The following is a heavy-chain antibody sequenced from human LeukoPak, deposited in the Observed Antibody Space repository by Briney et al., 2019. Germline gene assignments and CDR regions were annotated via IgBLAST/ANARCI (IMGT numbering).Heavy chain of an antibody. CDR2: IWYDGSNK. V-gene: IGHV3-33*08. J-gene: IGHJ4*02. CDR3: ARDRIDLRYCSGGSCYLDY. CDR1: GFTLSTCG. Sequence: GGSLRLSCAASGFTLSTCGMHWVRQAPGKGLEWVAVIWYDGSNKYYADSVKGRFTISRDNSKNTLYLQMNSLRAEDTAVYYCARDRIDLRYCSGGSCYLDYWGQGTLVTVSS. D-gene: IGHD2-15*01.